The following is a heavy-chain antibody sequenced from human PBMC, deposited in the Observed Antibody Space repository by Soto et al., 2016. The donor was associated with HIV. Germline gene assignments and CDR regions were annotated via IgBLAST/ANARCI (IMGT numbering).Heavy chain of an antibody. CDR2: ISGDGGST. D-gene: IGHD6-19*01. CDR3: AKDIYRGGRSGWTIDY. V-gene: IGHV3-43*02. Sequence: EVQLVESGGGVVQPGGSLRLSCAASGFTFDDYAMHWVRQAPGKGLEWVSLISGDGGSTYYADSVKGRFTISRDNSKNSLYPQMNSLRTEDTALYYCAKDIYRGGRSGWTIDYWGQGTLVTVSS. CDR1: GFTFDDYA. J-gene: IGHJ4*02.